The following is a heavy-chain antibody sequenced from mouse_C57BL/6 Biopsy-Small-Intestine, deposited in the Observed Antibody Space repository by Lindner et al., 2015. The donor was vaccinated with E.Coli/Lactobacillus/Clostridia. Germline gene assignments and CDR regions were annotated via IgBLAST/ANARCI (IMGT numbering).Heavy chain of an antibody. CDR2: VIPTIGVS. J-gene: IGHJ1*01. D-gene: IGHD1-1*02. CDR1: GATITSYT. V-gene: IGHV1-12*01. Sequence: SVKVSCKASGATITSYTIDWVRQAPGHGLEWMGRVIPTIGVSTHAQRFLGRLAITADKPSNTAYMELRDLRPDDTAMYFCARSGSRYGGPYQYAMDVWGQGTTVAVSS. CDR3: ARSGSRYGGPYQYAMDV.